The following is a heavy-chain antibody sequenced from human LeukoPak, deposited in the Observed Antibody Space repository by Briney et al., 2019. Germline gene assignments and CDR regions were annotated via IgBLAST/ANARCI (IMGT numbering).Heavy chain of an antibody. CDR1: GYTFTAFN. Sequence: ASVKVSCKTSGYTFTAFNIHWVRQATGQRLEWMGRMNPNSGITDYAQRFQGRVTMTTNTSIGTAYMEVKSLRFEDTAVYYCVSWYDYGEKRLDPWGRGTLVIVSS. D-gene: IGHD4/OR15-4a*01. V-gene: IGHV1-8*01. CDR3: VSWYDYGEKRLDP. CDR2: MNPNSGIT. J-gene: IGHJ5*02.